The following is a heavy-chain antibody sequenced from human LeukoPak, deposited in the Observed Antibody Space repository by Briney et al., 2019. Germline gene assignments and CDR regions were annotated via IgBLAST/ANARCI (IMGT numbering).Heavy chain of an antibody. CDR2: ISSSSSYI. Sequence: GGSLRLSCAASGFTFSSYSMNWVRQAPGKGLEWVSSISSSSSYIYYADSVKGRFTISRDNAKNSQYLQMNSLRAEDTAVYYCAILQLERRPYYYGMDVWGKGTTVTVSS. CDR3: AILQLERRPYYYGMDV. CDR1: GFTFSSYS. V-gene: IGHV3-21*01. J-gene: IGHJ6*04. D-gene: IGHD1-1*01.